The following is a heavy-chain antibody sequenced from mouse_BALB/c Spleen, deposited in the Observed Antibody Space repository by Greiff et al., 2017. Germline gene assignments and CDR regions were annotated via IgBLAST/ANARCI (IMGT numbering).Heavy chain of an antibody. D-gene: IGHD2-14*01. Sequence: VKLMESGPGLVQPSQSLSITCTVSGFSLTSYGVHWVRQSPGKGLEWLGVIWSGGSTDYNAAFISRLSISKDNSKSQVFFKMNSLQANDTAIYYCARNYRYDVVAMDYWGQGTSVTVSS. CDR1: GFSLTSYG. V-gene: IGHV2-2*02. CDR3: ARNYRYDVVAMDY. CDR2: IWSGGST. J-gene: IGHJ4*01.